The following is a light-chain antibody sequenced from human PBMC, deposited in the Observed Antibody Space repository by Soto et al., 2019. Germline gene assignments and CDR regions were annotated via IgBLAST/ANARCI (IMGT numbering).Light chain of an antibody. V-gene: IGLV1-44*01. CDR1: SSNIGSNT. J-gene: IGLJ3*02. Sequence: QSVLTQPPSASGTPGQRVTISCSGSSSNIGSNTVNWYQQFPGTAPKLVIYTNNQRPSGVPDRFSGSKSGTSASLAISGLQSDDEADYHCAAWDNSLNGPVFGGGIKLTVL. CDR2: TNN. CDR3: AAWDNSLNGPV.